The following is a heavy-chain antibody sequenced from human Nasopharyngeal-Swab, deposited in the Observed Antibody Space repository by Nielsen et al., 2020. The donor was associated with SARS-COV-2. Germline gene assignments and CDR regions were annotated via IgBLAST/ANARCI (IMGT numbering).Heavy chain of an antibody. CDR1: GFTFSSYS. Sequence: GESLKISCAASGFTFSSYSMNWVRQAPGKGLEWVSSISSRSSYIYYTDSVKGRFTISRDNAKNSLYLQMNSLRAEDTAVYYCARSEYWYSGSYGADYWGQGTLVTVSS. CDR3: ARSEYWYSGSYGADY. J-gene: IGHJ4*02. CDR2: ISSRSSYI. V-gene: IGHV3-21*01. D-gene: IGHD1-26*01.